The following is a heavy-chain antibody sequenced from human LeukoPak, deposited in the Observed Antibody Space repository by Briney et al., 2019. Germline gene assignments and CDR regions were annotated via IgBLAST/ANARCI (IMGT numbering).Heavy chain of an antibody. CDR2: INQDGSAK. J-gene: IGHJ4*02. Sequence: GGSLGLSCAASGFTFTNYWMSWVRQSPGKGLEWVANINQDGSAKYYVDSVKGRFTISRDNAKNSPYLQMNSLRTDDTAVYYCAICYSDHSDYFDYWGQGTLVTVSS. CDR3: AICYSDHSDYFDY. D-gene: IGHD4-17*01. CDR1: GFTFTNYW. V-gene: IGHV3-7*03.